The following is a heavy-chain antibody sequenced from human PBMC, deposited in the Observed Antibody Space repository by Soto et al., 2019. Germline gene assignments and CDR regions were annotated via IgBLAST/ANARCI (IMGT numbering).Heavy chain of an antibody. CDR2: IFYLGSS. J-gene: IGHJ5*02. CDR1: GDSIISSDFY. CDR3: ARHSLALRKNNWFDP. Sequence: ETLSLTCTVSGDSIISSDFYWGWVRQPPGKGLEWIGSIFYLGSSYYNPSLKGRVTMSVDTSKNQFSLRLRSVTAADTALYFCARHSLALRKNNWFDPWGQGIMVTVSS. D-gene: IGHD3-3*02. V-gene: IGHV4-39*01.